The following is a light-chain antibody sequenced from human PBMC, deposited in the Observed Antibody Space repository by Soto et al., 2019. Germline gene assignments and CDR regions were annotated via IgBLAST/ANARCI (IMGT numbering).Light chain of an antibody. V-gene: IGKV3-20*01. J-gene: IGKJ1*01. CDR1: QSVSSTY. Sequence: EIVLTQSPGTLSLSPGERATLSCRVSQSVSSTYLAWYQQKPGQAPRLLIYGASSRAPGIPDRFSGGGSGTDFTLTISRLEPEDFAVYYCQHYGSSLTFGQGTKVEIK. CDR2: GAS. CDR3: QHYGSSLT.